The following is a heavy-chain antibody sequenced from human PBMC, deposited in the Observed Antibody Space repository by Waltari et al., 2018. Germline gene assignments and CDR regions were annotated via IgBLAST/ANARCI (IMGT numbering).Heavy chain of an antibody. Sequence: QVQLQESGPGLVKPSTTLSLTCPLSGGTLSRYYLSWIRQPAGKGLEWIGRSYTSGSTNYNPSLKSRVTMSVDTSKNQFSLKLSSVTAADTAVYYCARSTGRGWFDPWGQGTLVTVSS. V-gene: IGHV4-4*07. CDR3: ARSTGRGWFDP. CDR2: SYTSGST. CDR1: GGTLSRYY. J-gene: IGHJ5*02. D-gene: IGHD2-2*01.